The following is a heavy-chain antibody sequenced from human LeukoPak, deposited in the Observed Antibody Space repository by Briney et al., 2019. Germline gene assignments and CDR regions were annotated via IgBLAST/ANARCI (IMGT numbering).Heavy chain of an antibody. D-gene: IGHD2-2*01. J-gene: IGHJ6*02. CDR3: ARFQRPPVVPAARDYYYGMDV. V-gene: IGHV1-69*13. CDR1: GGTFSSYA. Sequence: GASVKVSCKASGGTFSSYAISWVRQAPGQGLEWMGGIIPIFGTANYAQEFQGRVTITADESTSTAYMELSSLRSEDTAVYYCARFQRPPVVPAARDYYYGMDVWGQGTTVTVSS. CDR2: IIPIFGTA.